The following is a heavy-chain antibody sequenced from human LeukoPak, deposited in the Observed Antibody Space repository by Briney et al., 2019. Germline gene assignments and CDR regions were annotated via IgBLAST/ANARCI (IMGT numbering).Heavy chain of an antibody. CDR1: GFTFSSYA. CDR2: ISGSGGST. D-gene: IGHD3-16*02. V-gene: IGHV3-23*01. Sequence: GGSLRLSCAASGFTFSSYAMSWVRQAPGKGLEWVSAISGSGGSTYYADSVKGRFTISRDNSKNTLYLQMNSLRAEGTAVYYCAKTTSRAGLRLGELSLWGQGTLVTVSS. J-gene: IGHJ4*02. CDR3: AKTTSRAGLRLGELSL.